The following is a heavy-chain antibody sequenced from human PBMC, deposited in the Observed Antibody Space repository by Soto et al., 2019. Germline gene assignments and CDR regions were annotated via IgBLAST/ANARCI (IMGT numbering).Heavy chain of an antibody. V-gene: IGHV3-74*01. J-gene: IGHJ6*03. CDR2: IDGDGGTT. Sequence: EVQLVESGGDLVQPGGSLRLSCVASGFTFSSYWIHWVRQAPGKGLVWVSRIDGDGGTTNYADSVKGGLTISRDNAKNTVYLQVNSLGAEDTAGCYCTRGSRGYYYMDVLGGGTTLTV. CDR1: GFTFSSYW. CDR3: TRGSRGYYYMDV.